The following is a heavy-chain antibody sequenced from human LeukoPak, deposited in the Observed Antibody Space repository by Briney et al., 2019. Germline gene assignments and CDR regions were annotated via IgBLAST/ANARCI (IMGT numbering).Heavy chain of an antibody. D-gene: IGHD3-10*01. J-gene: IGHJ5*02. V-gene: IGHV1-18*04. CDR2: ISAYNGNT. CDR1: GYTFTAYY. CDR3: ARDIRKAVTMVPWVSNWFDP. Sequence: VASMKVSCKASGYTFTAYYMHWLRQAPGQGLEWMGWISAYNGNTNYAQKLQGRVTMTTDTSTSTAYMELRSLRSDDTAVYYCARDIRKAVTMVPWVSNWFDPWGQGTLVTVSS.